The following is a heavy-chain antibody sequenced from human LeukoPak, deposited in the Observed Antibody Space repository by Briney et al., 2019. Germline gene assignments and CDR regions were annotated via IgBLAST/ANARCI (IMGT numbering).Heavy chain of an antibody. D-gene: IGHD5-12*01. CDR1: GNSFYNFG. CDR3: AREAPSGYDGYYYYYMDV. J-gene: IGHJ6*03. Sequence: PGGSLRLSCAPPGNSFYNFGMHWVRQAPGKGLEWVAYIRYDGSNINYVESVKGRFTISRDNSKNTLYLQMNSLRPEDTAVYYCAREAPSGYDGYYYYYMDVWGKGTTVTVSS. CDR2: IRYDGSNI. V-gene: IGHV3-30*02.